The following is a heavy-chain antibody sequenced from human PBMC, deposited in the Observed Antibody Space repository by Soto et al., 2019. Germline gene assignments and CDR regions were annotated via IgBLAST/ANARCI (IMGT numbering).Heavy chain of an antibody. J-gene: IGHJ3*01. Sequence: EEQLVESGGGLVQPGGSLRLSCVASGFTFSSYWMTWVRQAPGKGLEWVANIKEDGTEKYYVDSVEGRFTISRDNAKNSLYLQMDSLRDEDTAIYYCAARLVFWGQGTMVTVSS. D-gene: IGHD6-6*01. CDR3: AARLVF. CDR2: IKEDGTEK. V-gene: IGHV3-7*03. CDR1: GFTFSSYW.